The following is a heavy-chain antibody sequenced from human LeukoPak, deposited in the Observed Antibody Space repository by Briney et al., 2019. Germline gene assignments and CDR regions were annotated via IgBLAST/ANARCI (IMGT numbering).Heavy chain of an antibody. Sequence: QPGGSLRLSCAASGFTFSSYSMNWVRQAPGKGLEWVSYISSSSSTIYYADSVKGRFTISRDNAKNSLYLQMNSLRDEDTAVYYCARDPPYDFWSGYYWRGLTGTPYYYYGMDVWGQGTTVTVSS. CDR3: ARDPPYDFWSGYYWRGLTGTPYYYYGMDV. D-gene: IGHD3-3*01. CDR2: ISSSSSTI. V-gene: IGHV3-48*02. J-gene: IGHJ6*02. CDR1: GFTFSSYS.